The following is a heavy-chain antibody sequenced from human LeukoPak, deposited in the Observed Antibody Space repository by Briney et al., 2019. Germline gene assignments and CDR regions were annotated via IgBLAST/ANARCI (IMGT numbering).Heavy chain of an antibody. Sequence: SGPTLVNPTQTLTLTCTFSEFSLSTSGVGVGWIRQPPGKALEWLALIYWDDDKRYSPSLKSRLTITKDTSKNQVVLTMTNMDPVDTATYYCAHSPFDFWSGCCPYFDYWGQGTLVTVSS. CDR1: EFSLSTSGVG. V-gene: IGHV2-5*02. CDR2: IYWDDDK. J-gene: IGHJ4*02. CDR3: AHSPFDFWSGCCPYFDY. D-gene: IGHD3-3*01.